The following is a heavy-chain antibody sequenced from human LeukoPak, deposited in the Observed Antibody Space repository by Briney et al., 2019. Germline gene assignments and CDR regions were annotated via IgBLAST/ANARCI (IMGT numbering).Heavy chain of an antibody. J-gene: IGHJ4*02. CDR1: RFTLSNYW. CDR2: IKDDGSET. Sequence: GGSLRLSCAASRFTLSNYWMAWVRQAPGKGLEWVANIKDDGSETYYVASVKGRFTISRDNAKDSLYLQMNSLRAEDTAVYYCAREPRGYSYGLWGRGTLVTVSS. CDR3: AREPRGYSYGL. D-gene: IGHD5-18*01. V-gene: IGHV3-7*01.